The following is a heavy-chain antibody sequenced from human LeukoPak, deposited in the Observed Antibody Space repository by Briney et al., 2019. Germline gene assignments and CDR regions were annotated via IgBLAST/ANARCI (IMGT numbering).Heavy chain of an antibody. J-gene: IGHJ4*02. CDR3: ARVGDDGYNFDY. CDR2: ISSNGGST. Sequence: PGGSLRLSCAASGFTFSSYAMHWVRQAPGKGLEYVSAISSNGGSTYYANSVKGRFTISRDNSKNTLYLQMGSLRAEDMAVYYCARVGDDGYNFDYWGQGTLVTVSS. CDR1: GFTFSSYA. V-gene: IGHV3-64*01. D-gene: IGHD5-24*01.